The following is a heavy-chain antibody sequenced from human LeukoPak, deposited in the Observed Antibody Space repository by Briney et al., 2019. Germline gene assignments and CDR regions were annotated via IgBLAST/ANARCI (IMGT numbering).Heavy chain of an antibody. CDR1: GFAFSTYA. Sequence: GRSLRLACAASGFAFSTYATGSVRQAAGEGLGWVSAISDSGGSTYYAASVKGRFTISGDNSKNPLYLRMNSLTAEDTAVYYCAKANTGQWLGDYRGQGTLVTVSS. CDR3: AKANTGQWLGDY. V-gene: IGHV3-23*01. D-gene: IGHD6-19*01. CDR2: ISDSGGST. J-gene: IGHJ4*02.